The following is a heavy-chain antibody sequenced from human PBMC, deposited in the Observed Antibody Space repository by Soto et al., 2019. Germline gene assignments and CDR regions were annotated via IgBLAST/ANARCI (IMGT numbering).Heavy chain of an antibody. CDR2: IRPDGSEK. D-gene: IGHD4-17*01. J-gene: IGHJ5*01. V-gene: IGHV3-7*03. Sequence: EVQVVESGGGLVQPGGSLRVSCVGSGFTFRSYWMSWVRQAPGKGLEWVANIRPDGSEKYYVDSVKGRFTISGDNAKNSLYLQMSSLRAEDTAVYYCAREEGATVANNWFDSWGQGALVTVSS. CDR1: GFTFRSYW. CDR3: AREEGATVANNWFDS.